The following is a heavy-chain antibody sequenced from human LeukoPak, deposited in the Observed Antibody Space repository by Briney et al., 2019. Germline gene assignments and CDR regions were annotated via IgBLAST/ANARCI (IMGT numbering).Heavy chain of an antibody. Sequence: PETLSLTCAVYGGSFSGYYWSWIRQPPGKGLEWIGEINHSGSTNYNPSLKSRVTISVDTSKNQFSLKLSSVTAADTAVYYCARAPQAPLDYGRRYYYYYYMDVWGKGTTVTVSS. CDR2: INHSGST. CDR3: ARAPQAPLDYGRRYYYYYYMDV. V-gene: IGHV4-34*01. D-gene: IGHD4-17*01. J-gene: IGHJ6*03. CDR1: GGSFSGYY.